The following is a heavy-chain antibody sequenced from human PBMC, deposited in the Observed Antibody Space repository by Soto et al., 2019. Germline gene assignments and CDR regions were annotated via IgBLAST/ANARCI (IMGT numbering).Heavy chain of an antibody. J-gene: IGHJ4*02. CDR2: ISGSGGST. V-gene: IGHV3-23*01. Sequence: LRLSCAASGFTFSSYAMSWVRQAPGKGLEWVSAISGSGGSTYYADSVKGRFTISRDNSKNTPYLQMNSLRAEDTAVYYCAKVLPGVERVPDYWGQGTLVTVSS. D-gene: IGHD3-10*01. CDR3: AKVLPGVERVPDY. CDR1: GFTFSSYA.